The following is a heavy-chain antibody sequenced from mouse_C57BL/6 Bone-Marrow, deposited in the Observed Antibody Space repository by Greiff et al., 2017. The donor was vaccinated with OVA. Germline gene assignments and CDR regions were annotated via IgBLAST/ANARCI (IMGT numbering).Heavy chain of an antibody. Sequence: VKVVESGGDLVKPGGSLKLSCAASGFTFSSYGMSWVRQTPDKRLEWVATISSGGSYTYYPDSVKGRFTISRDNAKNTLYLQMSSLKSEDTAMYYCARDVKDYWGQGTTLTVSS. CDR2: ISSGGSYT. J-gene: IGHJ2*01. CDR1: GFTFSSYG. V-gene: IGHV5-6*02. CDR3: ARDVKDY.